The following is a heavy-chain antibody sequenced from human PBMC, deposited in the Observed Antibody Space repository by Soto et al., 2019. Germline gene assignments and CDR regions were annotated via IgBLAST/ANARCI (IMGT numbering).Heavy chain of an antibody. J-gene: IGHJ5*02. V-gene: IGHV1-46*01. CDR2: IYPGGVNV. Sequence: QVQLVQSGAEVKKPGASVKVSCKAIGYSFTSHYMHWVRQAPGQGLEWMGTIYPGGVNVAYAQKFEGRVTMTTDTSTITVYKELNSLTSVYTAVYYCARYQSWRDLVWWFDPWGQGTLVTVSS. CDR1: GYSFTSHY. D-gene: IGHD3-16*01. CDR3: ARYQSWRDLVWWFDP.